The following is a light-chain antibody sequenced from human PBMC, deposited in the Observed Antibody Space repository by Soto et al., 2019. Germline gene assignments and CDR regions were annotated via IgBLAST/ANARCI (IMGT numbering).Light chain of an antibody. CDR1: QSISSW. V-gene: IGKV1-5*03. CDR2: KAF. CDR3: QQYNSYLTWT. J-gene: IGKJ1*01. Sequence: DIQMTQSPSTLSASVGDRVTITCRASQSISSWLAWYQQKPGKAPKLLIYKAFSLESGVPSRFSGSGSGTEFTLTISSLQPDDFATYYCQQYNSYLTWTFGQGTKVDIK.